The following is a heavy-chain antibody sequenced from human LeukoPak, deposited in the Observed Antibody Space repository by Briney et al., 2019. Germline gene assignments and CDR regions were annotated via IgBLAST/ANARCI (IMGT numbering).Heavy chain of an antibody. J-gene: IGHJ3*02. Sequence: PGGSLRLSCAASGFTFSSYAMSWVRQGPGKGLEGGSAISGSGGSTYYADSGKGRFTISRHNSKTTLYLQMNSLRAEDTAVYYCAKALGTGTPRDAFDIWGQGTMVTVSS. CDR1: GFTFSSYA. V-gene: IGHV3-23*01. D-gene: IGHD1-7*01. CDR3: AKALGTGTPRDAFDI. CDR2: ISGSGGST.